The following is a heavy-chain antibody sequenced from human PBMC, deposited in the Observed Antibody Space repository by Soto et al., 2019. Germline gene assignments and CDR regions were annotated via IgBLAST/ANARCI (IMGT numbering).Heavy chain of an antibody. Sequence: GGSLRLSCAASGFTFSSYAMSWVRQAPGKGLEWVSAISGSGGSTYYADSVKGRFTISRDNSKNTLYLQMNSLRAEDTAVYYCAKGMVDIVVVVAATDLDYWGQGXLVTVSS. D-gene: IGHD2-15*01. V-gene: IGHV3-23*01. CDR3: AKGMVDIVVVVAATDLDY. J-gene: IGHJ4*02. CDR1: GFTFSSYA. CDR2: ISGSGGST.